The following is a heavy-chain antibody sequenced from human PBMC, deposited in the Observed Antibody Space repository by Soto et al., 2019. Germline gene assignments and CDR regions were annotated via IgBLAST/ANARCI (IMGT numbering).Heavy chain of an antibody. J-gene: IGHJ4*02. CDR2: ISYDGSNK. D-gene: IGHD3-3*01. CDR3: AKCPPILEWGLCPLDY. Sequence: QVQLVESGGGVVQPGRSLRLSCAASGFTFSSYGMHWVRQAPGKGLEWVAVISYDGSNKYYADSVKGRFTISRDNSKNTLYLQMNSLRAEDTAVYYCAKCPPILEWGLCPLDYWGQGTLVTVSS. CDR1: GFTFSSYG. V-gene: IGHV3-30*18.